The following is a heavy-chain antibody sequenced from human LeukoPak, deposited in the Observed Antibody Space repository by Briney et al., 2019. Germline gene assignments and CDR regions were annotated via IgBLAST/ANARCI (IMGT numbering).Heavy chain of an antibody. J-gene: IGHJ3*02. CDR1: GGSISSGGYY. Sequence: SETLSLTCTVSGGSISSGGYYWSWIRQPPGKGLEWIVSIFYSGSTYYNPSLNSRVTISIDTSKNHFSLWLSSVTAADTAVYYCARCDLLHRAFDIWGQGTMVTVSS. CDR3: ARCDLLHRAFDI. D-gene: IGHD2-15*01. CDR2: IFYSGST. V-gene: IGHV4-39*01.